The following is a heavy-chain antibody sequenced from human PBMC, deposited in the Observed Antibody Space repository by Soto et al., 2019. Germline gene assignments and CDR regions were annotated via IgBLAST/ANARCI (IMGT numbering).Heavy chain of an antibody. CDR3: ARDQSWHDLVWWFDP. CDR1: GGTFSSYT. Sequence: SVKVSCKASGGTFSSYTISWVRQAPGQGLEWMGRIIPILGIASYTQKFQGRVTITADKSTSTAYMELSSLTSEDTAVYYCARDQSWHDLVWWFDPWGQGTLVTVSS. CDR2: IIPILGIA. V-gene: IGHV1-69*04. J-gene: IGHJ5*02. D-gene: IGHD1-1*01.